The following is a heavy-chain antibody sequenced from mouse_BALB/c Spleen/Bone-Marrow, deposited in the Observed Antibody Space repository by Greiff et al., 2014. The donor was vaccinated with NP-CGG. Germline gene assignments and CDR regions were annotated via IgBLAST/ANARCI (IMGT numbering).Heavy chain of an antibody. CDR1: GFNFNDTY. V-gene: IGHV14-3*02. J-gene: IGHJ3*01. Sequence: EVKLQQSGAELVKPGASVKLSCTASGFNFNDTYMHWVKQRPEQGLEWIGRIDPANGNIKYDPKFQGKATITADTSSNTAYLQLSSLTSEDAAVYYCAIYYYGSSGFAYWGQGTLVTVSA. CDR3: AIYYYGSSGFAY. D-gene: IGHD1-1*01. CDR2: IDPANGNI.